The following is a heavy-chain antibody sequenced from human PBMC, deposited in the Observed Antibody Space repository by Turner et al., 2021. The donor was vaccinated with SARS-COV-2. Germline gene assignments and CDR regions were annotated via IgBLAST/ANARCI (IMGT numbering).Heavy chain of an antibody. CDR1: GFTVSSNY. CDR3: AREAAAGNFHGWFDP. D-gene: IGHD6-13*01. J-gene: IGHJ5*02. Sequence: EVQLVESGGGLVQPGGSLRLSCAASGFTVSSNYMSWVRQAPGKGLEWVSVIDSGGSTYYADSVKGRFTISRDNSKNTLYLKINSLRAEDTAVYYCAREAAAGNFHGWFDPWGQGTLVAVSS. V-gene: IGHV3-66*01. CDR2: IDSGGST.